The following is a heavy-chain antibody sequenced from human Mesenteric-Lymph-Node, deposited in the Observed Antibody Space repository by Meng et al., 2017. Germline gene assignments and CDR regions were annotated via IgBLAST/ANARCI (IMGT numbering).Heavy chain of an antibody. CDR1: GGSFSGFY. CDR3: ARGEVDARLRH. Sequence: QLRPQRGGAGPLKPSEPLSLTCAVYGGSFSGFYWTWIRQPPGKGLEWIGEINHGGTTTYNPSLKSRVSISVDTSKSQFSLKLDSVTAADTAVYYCARGEVDARLRHWGQGTLVTVSS. J-gene: IGHJ4*02. CDR2: INHGGTT. D-gene: IGHD2-15*01. V-gene: IGHV4-34*01.